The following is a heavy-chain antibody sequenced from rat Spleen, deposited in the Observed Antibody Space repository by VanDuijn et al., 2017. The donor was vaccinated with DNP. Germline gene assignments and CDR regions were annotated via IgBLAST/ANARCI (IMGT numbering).Heavy chain of an antibody. V-gene: IGHV2S12*01. CDR1: GFSLTSYG. CDR3: ARWQLYLSYFDY. D-gene: IGHD1-2*01. Sequence: QVQLKESGPGLVQPSQTLSLTCTVSGFSLTSYGVSWVRQPPGKGLEWIAAISSGGSTYYNSALKSRLSISRDTSKSQVFLKMNSLQTEDTAMYFCARWQLYLSYFDYWGQGVMVTVSS. J-gene: IGHJ2*01. CDR2: ISSGGST.